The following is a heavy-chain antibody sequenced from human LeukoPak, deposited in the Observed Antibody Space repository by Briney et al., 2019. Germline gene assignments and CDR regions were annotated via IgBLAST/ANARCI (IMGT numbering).Heavy chain of an antibody. Sequence: SETLSLTCAVSGGSFSGYYWIWIRQSPGKGLEWIGEINHSGRTNYNPSLKSRITMSIDTSQNQFSLKLTSVTAADTAVYYCARASEGIGYFDTWGRGSLVTVSS. D-gene: IGHD3-3*01. CDR3: ARASEGIGYFDT. CDR1: GGSFSGYY. V-gene: IGHV4-34*10. CDR2: INHSGRT. J-gene: IGHJ4*02.